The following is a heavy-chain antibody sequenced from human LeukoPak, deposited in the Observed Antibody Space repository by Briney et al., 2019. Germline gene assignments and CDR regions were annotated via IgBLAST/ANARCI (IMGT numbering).Heavy chain of an antibody. J-gene: IGHJ4*02. V-gene: IGHV4-4*07. CDR2: IYASGST. CDR3: ARDRGGYPYYFDY. CDR1: GGSISTYH. D-gene: IGHD1-26*01. Sequence: SSETLSLTCSISGGSISTYHWNWIRQPAGKGLEWIGRIYASGSTDYNPSLKSRVTMSVDTSKNQFSLKLSSVTAADTAVYYCARDRGGYPYYFDYWGQGTLVTVSS.